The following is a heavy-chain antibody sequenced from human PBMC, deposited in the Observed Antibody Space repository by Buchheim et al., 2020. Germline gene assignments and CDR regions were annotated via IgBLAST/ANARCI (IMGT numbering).Heavy chain of an antibody. CDR2: INHSGIT. V-gene: IGHV4-34*01. CDR1: GGSFRRHY. Sequence: QVQLQQWGAGLLKPSETLSLTCAVYGGSFRRHYWLWIRQPPGKGLEWIGEINHSGITNYNPSLKSRVTIPVDTSENQFSLMLSSVTAADTAVYYCAIPASRLHYFDYWGQGTL. CDR3: AIPASRLHYFDY. J-gene: IGHJ4*02. D-gene: IGHD2-2*01.